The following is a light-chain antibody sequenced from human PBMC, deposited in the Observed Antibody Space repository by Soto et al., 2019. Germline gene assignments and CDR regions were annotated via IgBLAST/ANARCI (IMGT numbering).Light chain of an antibody. CDR1: QSISSW. CDR2: DAS. V-gene: IGKV1-5*01. J-gene: IGKJ1*01. Sequence: DIQMTQSPSTLSASVGDGVTITCRASQSISSWLAWYQQKPGKAPKLLIYDASSLESGVPSRFSGSGSGTAFTLTISSLQPDEFATYYCQQYNSYWTFGQGTKVEIK. CDR3: QQYNSYWT.